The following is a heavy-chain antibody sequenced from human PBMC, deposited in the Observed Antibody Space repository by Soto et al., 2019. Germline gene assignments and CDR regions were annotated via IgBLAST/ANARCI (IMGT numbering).Heavy chain of an antibody. CDR2: IYPSDSDT. CDR3: ARGGVSTRTFDY. V-gene: IGHV5-51*01. CDR1: GYTFAVYW. J-gene: IGHJ4*02. D-gene: IGHD3-3*01. Sequence: PGESLKIPCKGSGYTFAVYWIAWVRQMSGKGLELMGIIYPSDSDTRYRPSFQGQVTISADKSISSAYLQWSSLRASDTAMYYCARGGVSTRTFDYWGQGTPVTVSS.